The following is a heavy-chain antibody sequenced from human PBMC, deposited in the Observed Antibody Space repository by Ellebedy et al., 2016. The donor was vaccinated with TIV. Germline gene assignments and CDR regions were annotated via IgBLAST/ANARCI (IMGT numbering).Heavy chain of an antibody. J-gene: IGHJ4*02. Sequence: GESLKISXAASGFTVSSNYMSWVRQAPGKGLEWVSVIYSGGSTYYADSVKGRFTISRDNSKNTLYLQMNSLRAEDTAVYYCSRVGPSLVVAQGPYWGQGTLVTVSP. CDR2: IYSGGST. CDR1: GFTVSSNY. CDR3: SRVGPSLVVAQGPY. D-gene: IGHD2-15*01. V-gene: IGHV3-53*05.